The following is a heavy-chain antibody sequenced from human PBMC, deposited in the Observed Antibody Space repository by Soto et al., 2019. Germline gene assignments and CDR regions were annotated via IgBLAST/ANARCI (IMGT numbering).Heavy chain of an antibody. D-gene: IGHD3-16*01. CDR2: IYYNGNT. Sequence: QLRLQEAGPGLVKPSETLSLTCTVSGGSISSSSYYWGWIRQPPGKGPEWIGAIYYNGNTYYNPSLKSRVTMSVDTSKNQFSLKLSSATAADTAMYYCARQTGVFGHYFDYWGQGTLDTVSS. J-gene: IGHJ4*02. CDR1: GGSISSSSYY. CDR3: ARQTGVFGHYFDY. V-gene: IGHV4-39*01.